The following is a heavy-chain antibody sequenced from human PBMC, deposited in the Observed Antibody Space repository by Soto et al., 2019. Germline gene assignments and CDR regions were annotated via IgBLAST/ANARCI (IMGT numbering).Heavy chain of an antibody. Sequence: QVQLQQWGAGLLKPSETLSLTCVVYGGSLSGYYWSWIRQPRGKGLEWIGEIKDGGLTNYSPSLKNRATISVDRPKNQFSLKLHSVTAADTAVYYCVRGQVGVVATHWDQGALVTVSS. CDR2: IKDGGLT. V-gene: IGHV4-34*01. J-gene: IGHJ4*02. CDR3: VRGQVGVVATH. CDR1: GGSLSGYY. D-gene: IGHD5-12*01.